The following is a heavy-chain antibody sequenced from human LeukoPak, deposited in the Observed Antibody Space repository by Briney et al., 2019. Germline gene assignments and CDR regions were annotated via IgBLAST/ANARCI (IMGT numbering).Heavy chain of an antibody. Sequence: SETLSLTRSVSGGSMSGYYWSWNRQPPGKGLEWIGSIHYNGGTDYNPSLKTRVTISLDTSRSQFSLKLGSVTAADTAVYYCARGRVPGYWGQGALVTVSS. D-gene: IGHD3-9*01. J-gene: IGHJ4*02. CDR2: IHYNGGT. CDR1: GGSMSGYY. V-gene: IGHV4-59*01. CDR3: ARGRVPGY.